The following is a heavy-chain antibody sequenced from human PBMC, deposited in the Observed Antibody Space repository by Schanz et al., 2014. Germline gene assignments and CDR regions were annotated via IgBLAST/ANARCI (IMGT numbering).Heavy chain of an antibody. CDR3: ARQPGRITVSGVVSNWFDP. CDR2: IIPVLNIA. Sequence: QLQLVQSGAEVKKPGSSVKVSCKLSGGTFSSYTISWMRQAPGQGLEWMGKIIPVLNIATYAQRFQGRVSIAADKSSDTAYMELNSLRVEDTAVYYCARQPGRITVSGVVSNWFDPWGQGTLVTVSS. CDR1: GGTFSSYT. J-gene: IGHJ5*02. V-gene: IGHV1-69*02. D-gene: IGHD3-3*01.